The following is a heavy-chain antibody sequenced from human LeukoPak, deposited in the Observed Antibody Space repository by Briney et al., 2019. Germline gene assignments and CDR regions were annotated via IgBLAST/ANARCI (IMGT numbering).Heavy chain of an antibody. CDR2: ISGSGGST. Sequence: PGGSLRLSCAASGFTFSSYAMSWVRQAPGKGLEWVSAISGSGGSTYYADSVKGRFTISRDNAKNSLYLQMNSLRAEDTAVYYCARPYYYDSSGYDSHFEYWGQGTLVTVSS. D-gene: IGHD3-22*01. CDR1: GFTFSSYA. J-gene: IGHJ4*02. V-gene: IGHV3-23*01. CDR3: ARPYYYDSSGYDSHFEY.